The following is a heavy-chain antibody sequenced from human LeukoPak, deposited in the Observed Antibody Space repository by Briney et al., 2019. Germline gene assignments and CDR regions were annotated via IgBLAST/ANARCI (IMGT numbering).Heavy chain of an antibody. CDR3: ARVAGNAGLGAFDI. CDR2: INPNSGGT. CDR1: GYTFTGYY. Sequence: ASVKVSCKASGYTFTGYYMHWVRQAPGQGLEWMGWINPNSGGTNYAQKFQGRVTMTRDTSISTAYMELSRLRSDDTAVYYCARVAGNAGLGAFDIWGQGTMVTVSS. D-gene: IGHD4-23*01. J-gene: IGHJ3*02. V-gene: IGHV1-2*02.